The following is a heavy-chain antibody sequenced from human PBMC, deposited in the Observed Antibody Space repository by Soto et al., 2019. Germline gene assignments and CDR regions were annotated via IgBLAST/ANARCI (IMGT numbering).Heavy chain of an antibody. CDR2: ISYDGSNK. Sequence: QVQLVESGGGVVQPGRSLRLSCAASGFTFSSYGMHWVRQAPGKGLEWVAVISYDGSNKYYADSVKGRFTISRGNSKNTLYLQMNSLRAEDTAVYYCAKEEDGWFDPWGQGTLVTVSS. CDR3: AKEEDGWFDP. J-gene: IGHJ5*02. V-gene: IGHV3-30*18. CDR1: GFTFSSYG.